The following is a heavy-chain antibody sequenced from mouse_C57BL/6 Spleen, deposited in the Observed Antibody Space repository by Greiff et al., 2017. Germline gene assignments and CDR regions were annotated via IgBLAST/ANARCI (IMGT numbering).Heavy chain of an antibody. CDR3: AKVYYYGNCSWDD. CDR2: IYPGDGDT. V-gene: IGHV1-80*01. CDR1: GYAFSSYW. D-gene: IGHD1-1*01. J-gene: IGHJ1*03. Sequence: VQLQQSGAELVKPGASVKISCKASGYAFSSYWMNWVKQRPGKGLEWIGQIYPGDGDTNYNGKFKSKATLTADKSSSTAYMQLSSLTSEDSAVYFCAKVYYYGNCSWDDWGRGTTVTVS.